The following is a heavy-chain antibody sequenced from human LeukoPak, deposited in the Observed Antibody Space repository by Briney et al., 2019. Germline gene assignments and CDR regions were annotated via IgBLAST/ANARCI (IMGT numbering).Heavy chain of an antibody. Sequence: SETLSLTCTVSGGSISGWYWSWIRQPPGKGLEWIGNIYGSGYTNYNPSLRSRVTMSIDTSKNHFSLKLTSVTAADTATYYCARETSLAGFASGLGFNYWGQGILVSVSS. CDR1: GGSISGWY. V-gene: IGHV4-59*01. J-gene: IGHJ4*02. D-gene: IGHD6-19*01. CDR2: IYGSGYT. CDR3: ARETSLAGFASGLGFNY.